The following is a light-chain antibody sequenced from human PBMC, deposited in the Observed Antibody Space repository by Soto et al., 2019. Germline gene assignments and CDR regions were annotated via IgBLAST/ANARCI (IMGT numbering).Light chain of an antibody. CDR1: SSDVGAFNY. CDR2: DVS. J-gene: IGLJ2*01. CDR3: SSYTSSSTVL. V-gene: IGLV2-14*01. Sequence: QSALSQPASVSGSPGQSITISCAGTSSDVGAFNYVSWYQQHPGKAPKLLIYDVSDRPSGISFRFSGSKSGDTASLTISGLQVEDEADYYCSSYTSSSTVLFGGGTQLTVL.